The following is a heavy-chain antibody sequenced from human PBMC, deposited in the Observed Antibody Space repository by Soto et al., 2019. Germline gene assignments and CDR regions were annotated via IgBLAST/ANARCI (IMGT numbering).Heavy chain of an antibody. CDR1: GFTFSSYS. CDR2: ISGSGGST. J-gene: IGHJ4*02. D-gene: IGHD2-2*01. CDR3: AGDDWGPAHF. V-gene: IGHV3-23*01. Sequence: GGSLRLSFAAPGFTFSSYSMNWVRQAPGKGLEWVSAISGSGGSTYYADSVEGRFTISRDNSKNMLYLQMSSLRAEDTAVYYCAGDDWGPAHFRGQGTRVTVSS.